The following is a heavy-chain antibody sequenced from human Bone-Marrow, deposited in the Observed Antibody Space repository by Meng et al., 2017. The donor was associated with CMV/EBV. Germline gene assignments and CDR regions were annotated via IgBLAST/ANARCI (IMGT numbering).Heavy chain of an antibody. D-gene: IGHD3-22*01. J-gene: IGHJ4*02. CDR3: ARGPGYYDSSGYYYFDY. Sequence: LRLSCTVSGGSISSGDYYWSWIRQPPGKGLEWIGYIYYSGSTYYNPSLKSRVTISVDTSKNQFSLKLSSVTAADTAVYYCARGPGYYDSSGYYYFDYWGQGTLVTVSS. CDR1: GGSISSGDYY. CDR2: IYYSGST. V-gene: IGHV4-30-4*08.